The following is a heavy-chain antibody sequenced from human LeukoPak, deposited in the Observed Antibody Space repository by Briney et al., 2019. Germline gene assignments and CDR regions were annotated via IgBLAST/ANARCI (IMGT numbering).Heavy chain of an antibody. CDR1: GGSISSSSYY. V-gene: IGHV4-39*07. D-gene: IGHD3-22*01. CDR2: IYYSGST. J-gene: IGHJ4*02. Sequence: SETLSLTCTVSGGSISSSSYYWGWIRQPPGKGLEWIGSIYYSGSTYYNPSLKSRVTISVDTSKNQFSLKLSSVTAADTAVYYCARARRPTYYYDSSGRFDYWGQGTLVTVSS. CDR3: ARARRPTYYYDSSGRFDY.